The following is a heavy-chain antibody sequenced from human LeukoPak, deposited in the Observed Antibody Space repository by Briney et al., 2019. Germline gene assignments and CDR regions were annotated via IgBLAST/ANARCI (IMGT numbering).Heavy chain of an antibody. D-gene: IGHD3-10*01. CDR3: ARQLRSYYYGSGSYYYYYMDV. J-gene: IGHJ6*03. V-gene: IGHV4-34*01. CDR2: INHSGST. Sequence: SETLSLTCAVYGGSFSGYYWSWIRQPPGKGLEWIGEINHSGSTNYNPSLKSRVTISVDTSKNQFSLKLSSVTAADTAVYYCARQLRSYYYGSGSYYYYYMDVWGKGTTVTISS. CDR1: GGSFSGYY.